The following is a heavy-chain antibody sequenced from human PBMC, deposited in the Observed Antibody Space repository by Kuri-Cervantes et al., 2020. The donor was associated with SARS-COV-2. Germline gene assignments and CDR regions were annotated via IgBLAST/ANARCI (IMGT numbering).Heavy chain of an antibody. Sequence: LSLTCAASGFNFSRTDMHWVRQALGKGLEWVAVISHDGKNKKCIASGKGRFTISRDNSQNTLYLHMKSLRSEDTAMYYCAKDRVGVQDFWGQGTLVTVSS. J-gene: IGHJ4*02. D-gene: IGHD2-21*01. CDR3: AKDRVGVQDF. CDR2: ISHDGKNK. V-gene: IGHV3-30*18. CDR1: GFNFSRTD.